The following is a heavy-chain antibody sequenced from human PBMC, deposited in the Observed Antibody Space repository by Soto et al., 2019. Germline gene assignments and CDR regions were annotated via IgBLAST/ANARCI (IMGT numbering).Heavy chain of an antibody. CDR2: IYYSGST. D-gene: IGHD5-12*01. CDR3: ARDLMATTYYYYYGMDV. Sequence: SETLSLTCTVSGGSIGSGGYYWSWIRQHPGKGLEWIGYIYYSGSTYYNPSLKSRVTISVDTSKNQFSLKLSSVTAADTAVYYCARDLMATTYYYYYGMDVWGQGTTVTVSS. J-gene: IGHJ6*02. V-gene: IGHV4-31*03. CDR1: GGSIGSGGYY.